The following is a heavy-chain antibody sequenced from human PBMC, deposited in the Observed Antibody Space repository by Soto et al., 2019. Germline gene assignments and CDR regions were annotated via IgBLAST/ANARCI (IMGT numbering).Heavy chain of an antibody. V-gene: IGHV4-30-4*01. Sequence: SETLSLTCTVSGGSISSGDYYWSWIRQPPGKGLEWIGYIYYSGSTYYNPSLKSRVTISVDTSKNQFSLKLSSVTAADTAVYYCARGGGGAAAGLPWAFDIWGQGTMVTVSS. CDR3: ARGGGGAAAGLPWAFDI. J-gene: IGHJ3*02. CDR2: IYYSGST. D-gene: IGHD6-13*01. CDR1: GGSISSGDYY.